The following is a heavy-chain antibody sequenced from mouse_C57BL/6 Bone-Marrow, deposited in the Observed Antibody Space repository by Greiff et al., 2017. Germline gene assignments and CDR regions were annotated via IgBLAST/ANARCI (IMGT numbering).Heavy chain of an antibody. CDR2: IYPRSGNT. CDR3: AERKVGDY. CDR1: GFTFTSYG. J-gene: IGHJ2*01. Sequence: VQLVESGAELARPGDSVKLSCKASGFTFTSYGISWVKQRTGPGLEWIGEIYPRSGNTFYNEQFNGKATLNADKTSCIAYMELRSLASEDSAVYFCAERKVGDYWGQGTTLTVSS. V-gene: IGHV1-81*01. D-gene: IGHD1-1*02.